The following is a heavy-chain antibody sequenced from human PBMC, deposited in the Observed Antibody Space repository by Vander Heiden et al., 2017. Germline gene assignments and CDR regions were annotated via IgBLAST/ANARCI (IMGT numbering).Heavy chain of an antibody. J-gene: IGHJ5*02. Sequence: EVQLVESGGGVVQPGGSLSLACAASGLSFSNYDMHWVRQVTGKGLELVSAVDTAGDAFYPASVKGRFTISREDATNSLYLQMNSLRAGDTAVYYCARVRWGSYESWGQGTLVTVSS. V-gene: IGHV3-13*01. CDR1: GLSFSNYD. CDR3: ARVRWGSYES. CDR2: VDTAGDA. D-gene: IGHD7-27*01.